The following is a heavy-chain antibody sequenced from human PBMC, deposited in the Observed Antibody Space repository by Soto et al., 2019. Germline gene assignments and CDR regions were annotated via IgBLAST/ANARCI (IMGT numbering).Heavy chain of an antibody. CDR3: SRRAPEGFDP. J-gene: IGHJ5*02. CDR1: GGSIGTSAYY. V-gene: IGHV4-39*01. Sequence: LSLTCAVSGGSIGTSAYYWGWIRQAPGKGLEWIGSINHSGNTYLSPSLKDRVTMSVDTSKNRFSLKLRSATAADTGLYYCSRRAPEGFDPWGQGTLVTVSS. CDR2: INHSGNT.